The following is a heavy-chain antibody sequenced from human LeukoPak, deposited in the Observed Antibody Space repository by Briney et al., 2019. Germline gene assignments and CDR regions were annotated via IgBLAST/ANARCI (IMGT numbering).Heavy chain of an antibody. D-gene: IGHD3-9*01. CDR2: IYYSGST. Sequence: PSETLSLTCTVSGGSISCYYWSWIRQPPGKGLEWIGYIYYSGSTNYNPSLKSRVTISVDTSKNQFSLKLSSVTAADTAVYYCARVDILTGYTFDYWGQGTLVTVSS. V-gene: IGHV4-59*01. CDR1: GGSISCYY. CDR3: ARVDILTGYTFDY. J-gene: IGHJ4*02.